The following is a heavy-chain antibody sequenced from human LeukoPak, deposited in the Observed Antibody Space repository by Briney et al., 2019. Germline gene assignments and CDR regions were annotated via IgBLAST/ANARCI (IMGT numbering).Heavy chain of an antibody. CDR2: IRWNSGSI. D-gene: IGHD6-6*01. CDR3: AKDERSSSSLAFYY. V-gene: IGHV3-9*01. Sequence: PGRSLRLSCAASGFTFDDYAMHSVRQAPGKGLEWVSGIRWNSGSIVYADSVKGRFTISRDNAKNSLYLQMNSLRAEDTALYYCAKDERSSSSLAFYYWGQGALVTFSS. CDR1: GFTFDDYA. J-gene: IGHJ4*02.